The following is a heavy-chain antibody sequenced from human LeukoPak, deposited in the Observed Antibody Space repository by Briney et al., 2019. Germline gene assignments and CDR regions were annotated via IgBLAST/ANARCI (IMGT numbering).Heavy chain of an antibody. CDR1: GFTLSSYA. CDR2: VDGGGGGT. Sequence: GGSLKLSCAASGFTLSSYAMTWVRQAPGRGLEWVSSVDGGGGGTYYADSVKGRFTISRDNSKDTLYLQMNGLRAEDTAVYFCAKQSAGSAAWYSLHYDFWGQGTLVTVSS. J-gene: IGHJ4*02. V-gene: IGHV3-23*01. CDR3: AKQSAGSAAWYSLHYDF. D-gene: IGHD6-13*01.